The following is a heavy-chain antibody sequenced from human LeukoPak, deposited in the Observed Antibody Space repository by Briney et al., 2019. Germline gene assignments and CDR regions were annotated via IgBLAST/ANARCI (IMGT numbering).Heavy chain of an antibody. CDR1: GYTFTSYD. V-gene: IGHV1-8*01. CDR2: MNPNSGNT. J-gene: IGHJ4*02. D-gene: IGHD1-20*01. CDR3: ARGPLITGTTLGYFDY. Sequence: ASVKVSCKASGYTFTSYDINWVRQATGQGLEWMGWMNPNSGNTGYAQKFQGRVTITADKSTSTAYMELSSLRSEDTAVYYCARGPLITGTTLGYFDYWGQGTLVTVSS.